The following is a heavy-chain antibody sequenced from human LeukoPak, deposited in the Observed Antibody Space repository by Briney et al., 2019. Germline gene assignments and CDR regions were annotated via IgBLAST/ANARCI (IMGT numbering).Heavy chain of an antibody. V-gene: IGHV1-69*01. Sequence: SVKVSCKASGGTFSSYAISWVRQAPGQGLEWMGGIIPIFGTANYAQKFQGRVTITADESTSTAYMELSSLRSDDTAVYYCARDRYPRYSGYDFRYWGQGTLVTVSS. CDR1: GGTFSSYA. CDR3: ARDRYPRYSGYDFRY. J-gene: IGHJ4*02. CDR2: IIPIFGTA. D-gene: IGHD5-12*01.